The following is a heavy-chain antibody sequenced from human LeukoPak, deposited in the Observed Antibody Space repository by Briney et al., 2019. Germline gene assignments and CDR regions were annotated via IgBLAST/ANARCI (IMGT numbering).Heavy chain of an antibody. CDR3: AREIAVAGYYFDY. D-gene: IGHD6-19*01. V-gene: IGHV1-46*01. Sequence: ASVKVSCKAFGYTFTSNYMYWVRQAPGQGPEWMGVISPSGGSTTYAQKFQGRVTLTRDMSTSTDYLELSSLRSEDTAVYYCAREIAVAGYYFDYWGQGTLVTVSS. J-gene: IGHJ4*02. CDR1: GYTFTSNY. CDR2: ISPSGGST.